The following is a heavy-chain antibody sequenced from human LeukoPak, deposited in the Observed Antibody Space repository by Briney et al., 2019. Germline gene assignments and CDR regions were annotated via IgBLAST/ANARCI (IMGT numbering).Heavy chain of an antibody. V-gene: IGHV5-51*01. CDR1: GYSFTSYW. D-gene: IGHD3-16*02. Sequence: GESLKISCKGSGYSFTSYWIGWVRQMPGKGLEWMGIIYPGDSDTRYSPSFQGQVTISADKSISTAYLQWSSLKASDTAMYYCARQGGDMITFGGVIASWGQGTLVTVSS. J-gene: IGHJ5*02. CDR3: ARQGGDMITFGGVIAS. CDR2: IYPGDSDT.